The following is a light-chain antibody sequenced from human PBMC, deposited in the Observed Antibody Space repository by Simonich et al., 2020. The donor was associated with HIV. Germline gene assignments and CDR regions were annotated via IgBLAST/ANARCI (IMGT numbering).Light chain of an antibody. CDR1: SGSIASNY. Sequence: NFMLTQPHSVSESPGKTVTISCTRSSGSIASNYVQWYQQRPGSAPTTVIYEDNQRPSGVPDRCSGSIDSSSNSASLTISGLKTEDEADYYCQSYDISNHWVFGGGTKLTVL. CDR3: QSYDISNHWV. CDR2: EDN. J-gene: IGLJ3*02. V-gene: IGLV6-57*03.